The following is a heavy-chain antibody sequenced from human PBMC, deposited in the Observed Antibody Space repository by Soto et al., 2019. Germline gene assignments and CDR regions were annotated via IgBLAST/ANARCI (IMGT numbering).Heavy chain of an antibody. J-gene: IGHJ4*02. D-gene: IGHD6-19*01. CDR1: VFTCSSYA. V-gene: IGHV3-30-3*01. CDR2: ISYDGSNK. CDR3: ARDEDSSGWYGPDY. Sequence: WWSLRLSCSASVFTCSSYAMHWFRQAPGKGLEWVAVISYDGSNKYYADSVKGRFTISRDNSKNTLYLQMNSLRAEDTAVYYCARDEDSSGWYGPDYWGQGTLVTVSS.